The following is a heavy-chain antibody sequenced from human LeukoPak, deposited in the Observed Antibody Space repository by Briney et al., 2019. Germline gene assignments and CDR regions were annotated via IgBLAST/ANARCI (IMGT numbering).Heavy chain of an antibody. J-gene: IGHJ4*02. CDR1: GFTFTSYS. CDR2: ISGGGGST. V-gene: IGHV3-23*01. Sequence: GGSLRLSCAASGFTFTSYSMNWVRQAPGKGLEWVSTISGGGGSTYYADSVKGRFTISRDNSKNTLYLQVNSLRAKDTAVYYCTKGGKWDVTPFDYWGQGTLVTVSS. CDR3: TKGGKWDVTPFDY. D-gene: IGHD1-26*01.